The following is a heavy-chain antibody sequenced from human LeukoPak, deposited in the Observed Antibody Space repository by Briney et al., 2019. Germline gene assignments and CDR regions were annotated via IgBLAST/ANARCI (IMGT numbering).Heavy chain of an antibody. D-gene: IGHD2-15*01. CDR3: ARHVGCSGGSCYSDNWFDP. J-gene: IGHJ5*02. CDR2: LYYSGST. V-gene: IGHV4-39*01. Sequence: SETLSLTCTVSGGSISDSRYNWGWIRQPPGKGLEWIGSLYYSGSTFYNPSLKSRVTISVDTSKNQFSLNLVSVTAADTAVYYCARHVGCSGGSCYSDNWFDPWGQGTLVTVSS. CDR1: GGSISDSRYN.